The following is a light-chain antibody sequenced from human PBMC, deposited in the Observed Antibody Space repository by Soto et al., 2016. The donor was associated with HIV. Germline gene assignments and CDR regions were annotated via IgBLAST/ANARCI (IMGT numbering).Light chain of an antibody. CDR3: QVWDSSSDPWV. V-gene: IGLV3-21*04. Sequence: SYVLTQPPSVSVAPGETATLTCGGTNIGSKTVHWYQQKPGQAPMMVIYDDAERPSGIPERFSGSNSKNTATLTISRVEAGDEADYYCQVWDSSSDPWVFGGGTKLTV. J-gene: IGLJ3*02. CDR1: NIGSKT. CDR2: DDA.